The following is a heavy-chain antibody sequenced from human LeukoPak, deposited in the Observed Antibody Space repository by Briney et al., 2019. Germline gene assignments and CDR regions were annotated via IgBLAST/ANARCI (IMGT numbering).Heavy chain of an antibody. Sequence: PSETLSLTCTVSGGSISSGSYYWSWVRQPAGKGLEWIGRIYTSGSTNYNPSLKSRVTISVDTSKNQFSLKLSSVTAADTAVYYCATDPDFWSGYYYFDYWSQGTLVTVSP. CDR2: IYTSGST. D-gene: IGHD3-3*01. CDR1: GGSISSGSYY. CDR3: ATDPDFWSGYYYFDY. J-gene: IGHJ4*02. V-gene: IGHV4-61*02.